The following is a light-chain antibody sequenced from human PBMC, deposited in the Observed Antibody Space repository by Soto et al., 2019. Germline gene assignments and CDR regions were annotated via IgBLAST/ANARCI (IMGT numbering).Light chain of an antibody. CDR3: QQYYNPPWT. V-gene: IGKV4-1*01. Sequence: DIVMTQSPDSLAVSLGERATINCKSSQSVLYSSSNENYLAWYQQKPGQPPKLLIYWASTRESGVPDRFSGTGSGTDFTLTISSLQAEDVAVYYCQQYYNPPWTFGQGTKVEIK. CDR2: WAS. J-gene: IGKJ1*01. CDR1: QSVLYSSSNENY.